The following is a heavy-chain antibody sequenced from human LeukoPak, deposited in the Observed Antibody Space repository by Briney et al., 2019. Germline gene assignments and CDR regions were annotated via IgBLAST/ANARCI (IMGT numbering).Heavy chain of an antibody. CDR3: ARAYYYDSSGPAYYYFDY. CDR2: ISGSGGST. Sequence: GGSLRLSCAASGFTFSSYAMSWVRQAPGKGLEWVSAISGSGGSTYYADSVKGRFTISRDNSKNTLYLQMNSLRAEDTAVYYCARAYYYDSSGPAYYYFDYWGQGTLVTVSS. J-gene: IGHJ4*02. V-gene: IGHV3-23*01. D-gene: IGHD3-22*01. CDR1: GFTFSSYA.